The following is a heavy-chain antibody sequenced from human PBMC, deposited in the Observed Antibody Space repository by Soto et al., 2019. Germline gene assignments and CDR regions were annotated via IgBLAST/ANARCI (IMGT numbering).Heavy chain of an antibody. CDR3: ARERRGVYCSSTSCYLGSWFDP. J-gene: IGHJ5*02. Sequence: QVQLVQSGAEVKKPGASVKVSCKASGYTFTSYGISWVRQAPGQGLEWMGWISAYNGNTNYAQKLQGRVTMTTDTSTSTAYMELRSLRSDDTAVYYCARERRGVYCSSTSCYLGSWFDPWGQGTLVTVSS. D-gene: IGHD2-2*01. CDR2: ISAYNGNT. V-gene: IGHV1-18*01. CDR1: GYTFTSYG.